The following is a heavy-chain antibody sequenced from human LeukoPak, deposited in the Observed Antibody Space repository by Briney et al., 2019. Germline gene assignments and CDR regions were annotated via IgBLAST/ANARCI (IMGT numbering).Heavy chain of an antibody. D-gene: IGHD3-22*01. J-gene: IGHJ4*02. V-gene: IGHV4-39*07. Sequence: PSETLSLTCTVSGGPITNNNFYWGWIRQPPGKGLEWLGSIYYSGSTYYSPSLKSRVSISIDTSKNEFSLKLTSVTAADTAVYYCARDDHDYDTSGYYHFDYWGQGALVTVSS. CDR2: IYYSGST. CDR1: GGPITNNNFY. CDR3: ARDDHDYDTSGYYHFDY.